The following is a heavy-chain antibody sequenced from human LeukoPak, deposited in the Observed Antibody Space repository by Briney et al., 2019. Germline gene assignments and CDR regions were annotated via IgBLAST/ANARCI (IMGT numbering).Heavy chain of an antibody. D-gene: IGHD6-13*01. Sequence: GGSLRLSCAASGFTFSTYAVSWVRQAPGKGLEWVSAISGSGGSTYYADSVKGRFTISRDNSKNTLYLQMNSLRAEDTSIYFCAKALEQETVIALDSWGQGTLVTVSS. CDR2: ISGSGGST. CDR3: AKALEQETVIALDS. J-gene: IGHJ4*02. V-gene: IGHV3-23*01. CDR1: GFTFSTYA.